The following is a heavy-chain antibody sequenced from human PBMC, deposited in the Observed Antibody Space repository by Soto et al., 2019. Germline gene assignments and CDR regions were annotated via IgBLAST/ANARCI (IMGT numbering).Heavy chain of an antibody. CDR1: GFSFVNFG. CDR3: ARGVRGVLDY. D-gene: IGHD5-12*01. V-gene: IGHV3-33*01. J-gene: IGHJ4*02. CDR2: ISNDENIK. Sequence: GDSLRLAFVASGFSFVNFGMHWVRQAPGKGLEWVTVISNDENIKQDSVRGRFAIARDNSKNTLYLQLTSLRAEDTAIYYCARGVRGVLDYWGQGTLVTVSS.